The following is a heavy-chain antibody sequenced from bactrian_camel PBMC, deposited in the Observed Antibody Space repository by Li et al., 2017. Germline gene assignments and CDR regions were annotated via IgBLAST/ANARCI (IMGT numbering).Heavy chain of an antibody. CDR1: GFRFDDSD. Sequence: QVQLVESGGGSVQAGGSLRLSCTGSGFRFDDSDWGWYRQGAGRKCEVVSRKQSDSSIDYAESVKGRFTISQDVVKNLVYLQMNDLKPEDTAVYYCAAEGPSWDSDSCVNSEICYWGQGTQVTVS. V-gene: IGHV3S63*01. CDR3: AAEGPSWDSDSCVNSEICY. J-gene: IGHJ4*01. CDR2: KQSDSSI.